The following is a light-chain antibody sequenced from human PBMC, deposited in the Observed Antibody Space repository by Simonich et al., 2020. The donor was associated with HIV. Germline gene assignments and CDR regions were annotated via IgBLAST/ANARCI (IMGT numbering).Light chain of an antibody. J-gene: IGLJ2*01. CDR1: SGRIASNY. V-gene: IGLV6-57*01. CDR3: QSYDSSNVV. Sequence: NFMLTQPHSVSESPGKTVTISCTRSSGRIASNYVQWYQPRPGSSPTTVIYEDNQRPSGVPDRFPGSIDSSSNSASLTISGLKTEDEADYYCQSYDSSNVVFGGGTKLTVL. CDR2: EDN.